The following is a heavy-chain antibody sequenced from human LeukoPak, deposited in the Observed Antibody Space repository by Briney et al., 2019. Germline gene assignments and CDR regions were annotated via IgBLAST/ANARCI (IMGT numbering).Heavy chain of an antibody. Sequence: GGSLRLSCAASGSTFSNAWMSWVRQAPGKGLEWVGRIKSKTDGGTTDYAAPVKGRFTISRDDSKNTLYLQMNSLKTEDTAVYYCTTDLPVDTAMDSEGAFDIWGQGTMVTVSS. CDR3: TTDLPVDTAMDSEGAFDI. D-gene: IGHD5-18*01. J-gene: IGHJ3*02. V-gene: IGHV3-15*01. CDR1: GSTFSNAW. CDR2: IKSKTDGGTT.